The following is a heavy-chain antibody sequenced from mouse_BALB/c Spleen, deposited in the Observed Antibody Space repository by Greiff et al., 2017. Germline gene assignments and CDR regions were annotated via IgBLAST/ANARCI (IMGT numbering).Heavy chain of an antibody. D-gene: IGHD2-14*01. CDR2: ISTYYGDA. CDR1: GYTFTDYA. V-gene: IGHV1S137*01. CDR3: AGGGAYYRYDGRAWFAY. J-gene: IGHJ3*01. Sequence: VQLQQSGAELVRPGVSVKISCKGSGYTFTDYAMHWVKQSHAKSLEWIGVISTYYGDASYNQKFKGKATMTVDKSSSTAYMELARLTSEDSAIYYCAGGGAYYRYDGRAWFAYWGQGTLVTVSA.